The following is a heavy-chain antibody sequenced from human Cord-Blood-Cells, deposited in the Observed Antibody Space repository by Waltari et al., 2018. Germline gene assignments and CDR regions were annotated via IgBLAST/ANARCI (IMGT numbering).Heavy chain of an antibody. CDR1: GLTSRTLC. CDR2: ISSSSSTI. V-gene: IGHV3-48*01. J-gene: IGHJ4*02. Sequence: EVQLVESGGGLVQPGGYLRPSRAASGLTSRTLCRNWVSQAPGKGLEWVSYISSSSSTIYYADSVKGRFTISRDNAKNSLYLQMNSLRAEDTAVYYCAQTGRDYWGQGTLVTVSS. CDR3: AQTGRDY.